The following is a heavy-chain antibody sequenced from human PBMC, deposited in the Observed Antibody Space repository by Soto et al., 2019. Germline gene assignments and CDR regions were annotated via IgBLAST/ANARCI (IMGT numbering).Heavy chain of an antibody. V-gene: IGHV3-30-3*01. Sequence: QVQLVESGGGVVQPGRSLRLSRAASGFTFSHYAIHWVRQPPGKGLEWVAIISYDGSNKYYADSVKGRFTISRDNSKNTLYLQMNSLRAEDTAVYYCARGGAQDAFDIWGQGTMVTVSS. J-gene: IGHJ3*02. CDR3: ARGGAQDAFDI. CDR2: ISYDGSNK. CDR1: GFTFSHYA.